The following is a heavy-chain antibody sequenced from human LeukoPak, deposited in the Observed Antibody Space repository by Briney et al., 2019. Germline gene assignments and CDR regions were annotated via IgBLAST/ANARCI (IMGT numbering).Heavy chain of an antibody. CDR3: ALNYDSWSGYRFDF. D-gene: IGHD3-3*01. Sequence: GGSLRLSCAASGFTFSSYAMSWVRQAPGKGLEWVSSISSSSSYKSYADSVKGRFTISRDNAKNSLYLQMNSLRAEDTAMYYCALNYDSWSGYRFDFWGQGTLVTVSS. CDR1: GFTFSSYA. J-gene: IGHJ4*02. V-gene: IGHV3-21*01. CDR2: ISSSSSYK.